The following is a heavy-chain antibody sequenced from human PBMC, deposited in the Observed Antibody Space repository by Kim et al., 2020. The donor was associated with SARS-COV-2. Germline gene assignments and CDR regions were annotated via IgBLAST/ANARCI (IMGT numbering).Heavy chain of an antibody. CDR3: ATSGGFGEFTGVFDY. J-gene: IGHJ4*02. CDR1: GYTLTELS. Sequence: ASVKVSCKVSGYTLTELSMHWVRQAPGKGLEWMGGFDPEDGETIYAQKFQGRVTMTEDTSTDTAYMELSSLRSEDTAVYYCATSGGFGEFTGVFDYWGQGTLVTVSS. V-gene: IGHV1-24*01. CDR2: FDPEDGET. D-gene: IGHD3-10*01.